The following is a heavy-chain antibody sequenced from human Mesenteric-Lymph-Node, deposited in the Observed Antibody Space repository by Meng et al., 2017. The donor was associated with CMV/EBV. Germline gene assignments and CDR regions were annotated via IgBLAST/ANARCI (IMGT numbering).Heavy chain of an antibody. D-gene: IGHD2-2*02. CDR1: GYSISSGYY. V-gene: IGHV4-38-2*02. J-gene: IGHJ5*02. Sequence: SETLSLTCTVSGYSISSGYYWGWSRQPPGKGLEWIGCIYHSGSTYYNPSLKSRVTISVDTSKNQFSLKLSSVTAADTAVYYCARRYCSTTSCYIWWFDHWGQGTLVTVSS. CDR2: IYHSGST. CDR3: ARRYCSTTSCYIWWFDH.